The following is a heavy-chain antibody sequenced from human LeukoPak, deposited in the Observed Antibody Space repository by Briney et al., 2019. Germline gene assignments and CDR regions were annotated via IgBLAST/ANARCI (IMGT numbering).Heavy chain of an antibody. CDR2: IASSGLNT. CDR3: ARDIELST. J-gene: IGHJ3*01. CDR1: GFMFRDAA. V-gene: IGHV3-23*01. D-gene: IGHD5-12*01. Sequence: GGSLRLSCAASGFMFRDAAMTWVRQAPGKGLEWASLIASSGLNTYYADSVRGRFTISRDNSKSTLSLQMNSLRVEDTAIYYCARDIELSTWGLGTLVTVSS.